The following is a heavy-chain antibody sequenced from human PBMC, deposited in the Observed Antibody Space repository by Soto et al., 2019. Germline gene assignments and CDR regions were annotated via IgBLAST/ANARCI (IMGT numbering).Heavy chain of an antibody. J-gene: IGHJ6*02. Sequence: QVQLVQSGAEVQKPGASVKGSCKASGYTFTTYDISWVRQAPGQGLEWMGRISTYNGNTNYPQSLQGRLTMTTDTSTTTAYMELRSLRSDDTAVYYCARDPYHVLMVNAPNLYGMDVWGQGTTVTGSS. V-gene: IGHV1-18*01. CDR2: ISTYNGNT. CDR1: GYTFTTYD. D-gene: IGHD2-8*01. CDR3: ARDPYHVLMVNAPNLYGMDV.